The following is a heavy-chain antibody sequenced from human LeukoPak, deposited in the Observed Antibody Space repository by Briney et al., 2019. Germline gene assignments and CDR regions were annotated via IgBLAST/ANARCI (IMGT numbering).Heavy chain of an antibody. CDR2: INQDGSEN. V-gene: IGHV3-7*03. J-gene: IGHJ5*02. CDR3: AKNLEGMIVRLFDP. CDR1: GFTFNDYW. Sequence: GGSLRLSCAASGFTFNDYWMSWVRQAPGRGLEWVANINQDGSENYYVDSMKGRFTSSRDNAKNSVYLQMNSLRAEDTAVYYCAKNLEGMIVRLFDPWGQGTLVTVSS. D-gene: IGHD3-22*01.